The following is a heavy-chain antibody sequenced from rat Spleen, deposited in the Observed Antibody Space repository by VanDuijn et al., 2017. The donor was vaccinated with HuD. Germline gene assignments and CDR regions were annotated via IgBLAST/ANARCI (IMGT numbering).Heavy chain of an antibody. CDR1: GFTFSNSG. CDR2: ITNSGDST. J-gene: IGHJ3*01. Sequence: EVQLVESDGGLVQPGRSLKLSCVVSGFTFSNSGMAWVRQAPTKGLEWVASITNSGDSTYYRDSVKGRFTISRHNAKSTLYLQMDSLRSEDTATYYCTTGVYWGQGTLVTVSS. CDR3: TTGVY. V-gene: IGHV5-27*01.